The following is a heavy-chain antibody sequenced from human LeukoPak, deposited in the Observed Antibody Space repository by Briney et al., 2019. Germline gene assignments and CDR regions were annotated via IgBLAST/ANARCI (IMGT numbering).Heavy chain of an antibody. Sequence: SVKVSCKASGGTFSSYAISWVRQAPGQGLEWMGGIIPIVGTANYAQKFQVRVTITADESTSTAYLEMSSLRSEDTAVYYCARIRITVSYGMDVWGKGTTVTVSS. V-gene: IGHV1-69*01. CDR1: GGTFSSYA. D-gene: IGHD3-10*01. CDR2: IIPIVGTA. CDR3: ARIRITVSYGMDV. J-gene: IGHJ6*04.